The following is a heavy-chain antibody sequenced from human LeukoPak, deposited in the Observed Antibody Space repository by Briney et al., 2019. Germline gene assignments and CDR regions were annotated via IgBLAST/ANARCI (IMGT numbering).Heavy chain of an antibody. Sequence: ASVKVSCKACGYIFTNYYITGVRQAAGQGLAWMGWISGCNGNTNYAQTLQGRVTMTTDTSTSTAYMELRSLRSDDTAVYYCARVLRYHDSSGYSPLNWFDPWGQGTLVTVSS. CDR1: GYIFTNYY. D-gene: IGHD3-22*01. CDR2: ISGCNGNT. J-gene: IGHJ5*02. V-gene: IGHV1-18*01. CDR3: ARVLRYHDSSGYSPLNWFDP.